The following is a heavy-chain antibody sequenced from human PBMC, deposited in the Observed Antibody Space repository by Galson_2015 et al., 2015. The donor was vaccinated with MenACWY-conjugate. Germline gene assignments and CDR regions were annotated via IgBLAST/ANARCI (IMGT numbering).Heavy chain of an antibody. CDR1: GFTFGSSW. V-gene: IGHV3-74*01. Sequence: SLRPSSAASGFTFGSSWMHWVRPAPVNRLLLVSRINTDRAKTTYAVSVKGTFTLSRDNAKNTLYLQMDSLRAEDTAVYYCARDRRGTYYVPDNWFDPWGQGTLVVVSS. J-gene: IGHJ5*02. CDR3: ARDRRGTYYVPDNWFDP. D-gene: IGHD1-26*01. CDR2: INTDRAKT.